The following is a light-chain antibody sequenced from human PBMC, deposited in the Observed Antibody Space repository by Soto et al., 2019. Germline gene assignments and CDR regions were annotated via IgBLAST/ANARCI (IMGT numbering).Light chain of an antibody. V-gene: IGKV3-15*01. CDR3: QQYNNWPPT. J-gene: IGKJ5*01. CDR1: QSVSSN. Sequence: EIVMTQSPATLSVSPGERATLSCRASQSVSSNLAWYQQKPGQAPRLLIYGASTRATDIPARFTGSGSGTEFTLTISSLQSEDFAVYSCQQYNNWPPTLGQGTRLEIK. CDR2: GAS.